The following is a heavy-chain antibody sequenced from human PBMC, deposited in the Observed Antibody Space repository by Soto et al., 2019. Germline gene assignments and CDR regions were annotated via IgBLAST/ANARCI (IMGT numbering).Heavy chain of an antibody. V-gene: IGHV1-24*01. Sequence: QVQLVQSGAEVKKPGASVKVSCKVSGYTLTELSMHWVRQAPGKGLEWMGGFDPEDGETIYAQKFQGRVTMTKDTSTDTAYMELSSLRSEDTAVYYCATASPQYYGSGSYYFPTADYWGQGTLVTVSS. D-gene: IGHD3-10*01. CDR1: GYTLTELS. CDR3: ATASPQYYGSGSYYFPTADY. J-gene: IGHJ4*02. CDR2: FDPEDGET.